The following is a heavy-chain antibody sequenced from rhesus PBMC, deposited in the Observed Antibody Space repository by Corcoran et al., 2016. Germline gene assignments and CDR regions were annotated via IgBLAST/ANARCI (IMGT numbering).Heavy chain of an antibody. D-gene: IGHD4-29*01. J-gene: IGHJ2*01. CDR3: AGSSDGWYFDI. V-gene: IGHV1-69*01. CDR1: GYTFTYRY. Sequence: EMQLVQSEAEVKKPGASVKISCKASGYTFTYRYLHWLRQTPGQGLEWMERNKHNNGNTNYAQNDQDRATITRDRAMSTAYMELSSLRAEDTAVYYCAGSSDGWYFDIWGPGTPITISS. CDR2: NKHNNGNT.